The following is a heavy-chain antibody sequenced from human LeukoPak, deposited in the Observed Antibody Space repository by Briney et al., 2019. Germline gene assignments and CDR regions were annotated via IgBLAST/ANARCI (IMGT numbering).Heavy chain of an antibody. D-gene: IGHD3-22*01. CDR1: GSTFGNYY. CDR3: ARDDDTTGRYSRFDY. CDR2: MWSDGTKK. Sequence: PGGSLRLSCAASGSTFGNYYMSWVRQAPGKGLEWVAVMWSDGTKKYYADSVKGRFTVSRDTSKHTLYLQMSSLRAEDTAVYFCARDDDTTGRYSRFDYWGQGTLVTVSS. J-gene: IGHJ4*02. V-gene: IGHV3-33*08.